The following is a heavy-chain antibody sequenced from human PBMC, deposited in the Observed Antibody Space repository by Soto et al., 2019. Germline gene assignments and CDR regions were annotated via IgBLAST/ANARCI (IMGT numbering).Heavy chain of an antibody. CDR1: GFTFSSYA. V-gene: IGHV3-23*01. CDR2: ISGSGGST. D-gene: IGHD2-15*01. CDR3: AKERYCSGGSCHYYFDY. Sequence: EVQLLESGGGLVQPGGSLRLSCAASGFTFSSYAMSWVRQAPGKGLEWVSAISGSGGSTYYADSVKGRFTISRDNSKNTLYLQMNSLRDEDTAVYYGAKERYCSGGSCHYYFDYWGQGTLVTVSS. J-gene: IGHJ4*02.